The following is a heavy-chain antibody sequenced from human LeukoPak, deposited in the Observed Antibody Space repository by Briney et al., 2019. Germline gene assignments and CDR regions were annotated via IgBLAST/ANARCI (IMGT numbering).Heavy chain of an antibody. V-gene: IGHV3-9*03. D-gene: IGHD3-3*01. CDR3: AKGYTFHGVAQDSEYLHY. CDR2: ITWDGGNI. J-gene: IGHJ4*02. CDR1: VFTFGDYT. Sequence: PGGSLRLSCVTSVFTFGDYTMHGVRKVAGKGGEWLSCITWDGGNIPCADSEKGRFTLSRHNAKISVSAQMKSLRKEDLPFYFFAKGYTFHGVAQDSEYLHYWGQGTMVPVCS.